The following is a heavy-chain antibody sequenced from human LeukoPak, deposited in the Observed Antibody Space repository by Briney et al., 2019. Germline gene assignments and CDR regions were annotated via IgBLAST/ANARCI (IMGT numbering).Heavy chain of an antibody. Sequence: GESLKISCQGSGYSFTTYWIGWVRPMPGKGLECVGIIYPGDSDTRYSPSFQGQVTISADKSINTAYLQWSSLKASDTAMYYCARLGTYWSNYYFEYWGQGTLVTVSS. J-gene: IGHJ4*02. CDR2: IYPGDSDT. D-gene: IGHD3-10*01. V-gene: IGHV5-51*01. CDR3: ARLGTYWSNYYFEY. CDR1: GYSFTTYW.